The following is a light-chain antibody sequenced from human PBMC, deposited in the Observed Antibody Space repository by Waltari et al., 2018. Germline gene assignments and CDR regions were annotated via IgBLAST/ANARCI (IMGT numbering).Light chain of an antibody. CDR3: LSRDSSSTRV. CDR1: QSVSTTY. CDR2: STS. J-gene: IGKJ4*01. V-gene: IGKV3-20*01. Sequence: EIVLTQSPGTLSLFPGERATLSCRASQSVSTTYLAWYRQKPGQAPRLLIYSTSRRATGIPDRFSGSGSGTEFTLTISRLEPEDSAVYYCLSRDSSSTRVFGGGT.